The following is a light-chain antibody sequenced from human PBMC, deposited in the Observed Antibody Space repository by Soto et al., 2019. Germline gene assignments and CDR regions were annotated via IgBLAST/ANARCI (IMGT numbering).Light chain of an antibody. V-gene: IGKV1-8*01. CDR3: QQSYSTPTIT. J-gene: IGKJ5*01. Sequence: AIRMTQSPSSFSASTGDRVTITCRASQGISSWLAWYQQKPGKAPKLLIYATSSLQSGVPSRFSGSGSGTDFTLTISSLQPEDFATYYCQQSYSTPTITFGQGTRLEIK. CDR1: QGISSW. CDR2: ATS.